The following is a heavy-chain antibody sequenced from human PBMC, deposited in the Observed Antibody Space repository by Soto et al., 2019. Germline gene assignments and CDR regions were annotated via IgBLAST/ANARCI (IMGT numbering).Heavy chain of an antibody. D-gene: IGHD7-27*01. J-gene: IGHJ4*02. CDR3: ARGWGRIFDY. CDR1: GGSFSGYY. V-gene: IGHV4-34*01. CDR2: INHSEST. Sequence: QVQLQQWGAGLLKPSETLSLTCAVYGGSFSGYYWSWIRKPPGKGLEWIGEINHSESTNYNPSLKSRVTISVDTSKNQFSLKLSSMTAADTAVYYCARGWGRIFDYWGQGTLVTVSS.